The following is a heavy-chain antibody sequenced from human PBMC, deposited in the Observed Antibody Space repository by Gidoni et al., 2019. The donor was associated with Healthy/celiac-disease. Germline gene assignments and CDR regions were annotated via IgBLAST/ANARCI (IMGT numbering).Heavy chain of an antibody. J-gene: IGHJ6*02. V-gene: IGHV4-59*01. Sequence: QVQLQESGPGLVKPSETLSLTCTVSGGSISSYYWSWIRQPPGKGLEWIGYIYYSGSTNYNPSLKSRVTISVDTSKNQFSLKLSSVTAADTAVYYCARDVRRFGELSGGMDVWGQGTTVTVSS. CDR3: ARDVRRFGELSGGMDV. CDR2: IYYSGST. D-gene: IGHD3-10*01. CDR1: GGSISSYY.